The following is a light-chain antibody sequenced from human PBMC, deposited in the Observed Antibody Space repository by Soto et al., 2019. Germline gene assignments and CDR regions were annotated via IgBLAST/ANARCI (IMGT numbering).Light chain of an antibody. Sequence: QSALTQPRSVSGSPGQSVTISCTGTSSDVVSWYQQRPGKAPKLIIFYVSQRPSGVPDRFSASKSGNTASLTISGLQAEDEADYCCSSAGGFTWVFGGGTKVTFL. CDR3: CSSAGGFTWV. CDR2: YVS. J-gene: IGLJ3*02. V-gene: IGLV2-11*01. CDR1: SSDVV.